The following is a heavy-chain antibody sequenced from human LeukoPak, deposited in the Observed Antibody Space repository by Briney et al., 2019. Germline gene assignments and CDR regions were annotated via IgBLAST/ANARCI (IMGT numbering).Heavy chain of an antibody. CDR3: AKDKASSGWYGMDV. CDR1: GFIFRSYT. Sequence: QPGRSLRLSCEASGFIFRSYTMHWVRQAPGKGLEWVAFISYDGSNKDYGDSVKGQFTISRDNSKNTLYLQMNSLRADDTAIYYCAKDKASSGWYGMDVWGQGTTVTVSS. CDR2: ISYDGSNK. D-gene: IGHD6-19*01. J-gene: IGHJ6*02. V-gene: IGHV3-30-3*01.